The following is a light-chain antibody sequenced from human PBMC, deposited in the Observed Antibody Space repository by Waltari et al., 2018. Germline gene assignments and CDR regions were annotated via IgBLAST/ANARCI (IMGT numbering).Light chain of an antibody. CDR3: SSYTTSSAPGV. J-gene: IGLJ1*01. CDR2: ELI. Sequence: QSALTQPASVSGSPGQSITISCSGTDSDVGAYDFVSWYQQHPGKAPHLIIYELINRPSGISKRFSASKSGNTASLTISGLQAEDEADYYCSSYTTSSAPGVFGTGTRVTVL. V-gene: IGLV2-14*01. CDR1: DSDVGAYDF.